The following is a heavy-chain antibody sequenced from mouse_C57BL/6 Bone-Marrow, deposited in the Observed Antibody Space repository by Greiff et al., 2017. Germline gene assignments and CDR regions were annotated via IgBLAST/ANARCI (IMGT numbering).Heavy chain of an antibody. J-gene: IGHJ1*03. Sequence: VQLQQSGAELVKPGASVKISCKASGYAFSSYWMNWVKQRPGRGLEWIGQIYPGDGDTNYNGKFKGKATLTADKSSSTAYMQLSSLTSRDSAVYFCARGVDYYGSSPWYFDVWGTGTTVTVSS. D-gene: IGHD1-1*01. V-gene: IGHV1-80*01. CDR2: IYPGDGDT. CDR3: ARGVDYYGSSPWYFDV. CDR1: GYAFSSYW.